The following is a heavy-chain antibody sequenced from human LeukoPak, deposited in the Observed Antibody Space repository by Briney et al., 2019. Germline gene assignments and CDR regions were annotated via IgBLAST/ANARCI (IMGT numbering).Heavy chain of an antibody. CDR2: IYYSGST. CDR1: GGSISSYY. D-gene: IGHD4-17*01. V-gene: IGHV4-59*01. J-gene: IGHJ4*02. CDR3: ARVYGDYGVDY. Sequence: SENLSLTCTVSGGSISSYYWSWIRQPPGKGLEGIGYIYYSGSTNYNPSLKIRVTISVDTSKNQFSLKLSSVTAADTAVYYCARVYGDYGVDYWGQGTLVTVSS.